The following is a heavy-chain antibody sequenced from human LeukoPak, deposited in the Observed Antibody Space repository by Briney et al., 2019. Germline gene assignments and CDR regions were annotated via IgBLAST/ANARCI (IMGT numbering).Heavy chain of an antibody. J-gene: IGHJ1*01. Sequence: GGSLRLSCAASGFTFSYAWMSWVRQAPGRGLEWVGRIKGKTDGGTTDYAAPVKGRFTISRDDSKKTLHLQMNSLKTEDTGVYYCTTDAPYYGSGSYFSDFQHWGQGTLVTVSS. CDR3: TTDAPYYGSGSYFSDFQH. D-gene: IGHD3-10*01. CDR1: GFTFSYAW. V-gene: IGHV3-15*01. CDR2: IKGKTDGGTT.